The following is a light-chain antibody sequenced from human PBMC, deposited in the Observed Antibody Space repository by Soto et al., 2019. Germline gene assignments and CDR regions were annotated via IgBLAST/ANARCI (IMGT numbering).Light chain of an antibody. CDR1: SSNIGSNS. J-gene: IGLJ3*02. CDR2: SNS. Sequence: QSVLTQPPSASGTPGHRVSISCSGGSSNIGSNSVAWYQQLPGTAPKLLISSNSQRPSGVPDRFSASKSGTSASLAISGLQSENEADYYGVGWDDSLNAMMFGGGTKLTVL. V-gene: IGLV1-44*01. CDR3: VGWDDSLNAMM.